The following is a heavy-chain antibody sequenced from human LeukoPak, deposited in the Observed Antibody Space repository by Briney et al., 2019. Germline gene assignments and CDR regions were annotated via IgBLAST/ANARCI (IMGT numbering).Heavy chain of an antibody. Sequence: SETLSLTCAVYGGSFSGYYWSWIRQPPGKGLEWIGEINHSGSTNYNPSLKSRVTISVDTSKNQFSLKLSSVTAADTAVHYCARGPMVRGVIIRGNWFDPWGQGTLVTVSS. J-gene: IGHJ5*02. CDR2: INHSGST. D-gene: IGHD3-10*01. CDR3: ARGPMVRGVIIRGNWFDP. V-gene: IGHV4-34*01. CDR1: GGSFSGYY.